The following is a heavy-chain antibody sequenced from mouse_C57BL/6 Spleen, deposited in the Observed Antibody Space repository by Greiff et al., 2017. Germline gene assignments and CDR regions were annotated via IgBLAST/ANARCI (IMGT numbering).Heavy chain of an antibody. CDR3: ARSHDGYYEAWFAY. V-gene: IGHV1-82*01. CDR2: IYPGDGDT. J-gene: IGHJ3*01. D-gene: IGHD2-3*01. Sequence: VKVVESGPELVKPGASVKISCKASGYAFSSSWMNWVKQRPGKGLEWIGRIYPGDGDTNYNGKFKGKATLTADKSSSTAYMQLSSLTSEDSAVYFCARSHDGYYEAWFAYWGQGTLVTVSA. CDR1: GYAFSSSW.